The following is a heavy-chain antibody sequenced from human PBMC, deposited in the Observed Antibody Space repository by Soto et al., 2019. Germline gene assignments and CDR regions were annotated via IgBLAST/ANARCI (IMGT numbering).Heavy chain of an antibody. J-gene: IGHJ4*02. Sequence: PSETLSLTCAVYGGSFSGYYWSWIRQPPGKGLEWIGEINHSGSTNYNPSLKSRVTISVDTSKNQFSLKLSSVTAADTAVYYCAHHTDMVDYWGQGTLVTVSS. CDR2: INHSGST. CDR3: AHHTDMVDY. V-gene: IGHV4-34*01. CDR1: GGSFSGYY. D-gene: IGHD5-18*01.